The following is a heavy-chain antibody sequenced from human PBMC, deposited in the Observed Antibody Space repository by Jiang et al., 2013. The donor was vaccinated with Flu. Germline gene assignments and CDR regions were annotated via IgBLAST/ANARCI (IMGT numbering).Heavy chain of an antibody. CDR3: ARDQEESTSGSHWRYYYYDMDV. V-gene: IGHV1-46*03. CDR2: INPRSGST. CDR1: GYTFTSHY. D-gene: IGHD1-26*01. Sequence: QLLESGAEVKKPGASVKVSCKASGYTFTSHYMHWVRQAPGQGLEWMGIINPRSGSTTYAQKFQDRVSMTRDTSTSTVYMELSSLRSEDTAVYFCARDQEESTSGSHWRYYYYDMDVWGQGTTVTVSS. J-gene: IGHJ6*02.